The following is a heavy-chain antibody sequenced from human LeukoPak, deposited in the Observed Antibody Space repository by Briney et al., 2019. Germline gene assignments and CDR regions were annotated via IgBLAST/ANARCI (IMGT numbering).Heavy chain of an antibody. J-gene: IGHJ1*01. CDR3: ARGIAVAYPFQH. V-gene: IGHV1-69*01. D-gene: IGHD6-19*01. CDR2: IIPIFGTA. Sequence: SVKVSCKASGGTFSSYAISWVRQAPGQGLEWMGGIIPIFGTANYAQKFQGRVTITADESTSTAYMELCSLRSEDTAVYYCARGIAVAYPFQHWGQGTLVTVSS. CDR1: GGTFSSYA.